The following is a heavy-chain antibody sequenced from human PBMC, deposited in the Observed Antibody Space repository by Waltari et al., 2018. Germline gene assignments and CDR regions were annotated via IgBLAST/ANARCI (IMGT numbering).Heavy chain of an antibody. CDR3: ARGGKGYSYGYDYYYGMDV. J-gene: IGHJ6*02. Sequence: QVQLQQSGPGLVKPSQTLSLTCAISGVTFSSNTAAWHWISQSPSRGLGWLGRTYYRSKWYNDYAVSVKSRITISPDTSKNQFSLQLNSVTPEDTAVYYCARGGKGYSYGYDYYYGMDVWGQGTTVTVSS. V-gene: IGHV6-1*01. CDR2: TYYRSKWYN. CDR1: GVTFSSNTAA. D-gene: IGHD5-18*01.